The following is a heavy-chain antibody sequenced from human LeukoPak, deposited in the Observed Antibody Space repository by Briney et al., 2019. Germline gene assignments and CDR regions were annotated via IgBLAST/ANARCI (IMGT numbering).Heavy chain of an antibody. CDR1: GYTFTSYY. Sequence: ASVKVSCKASGYTFTSYYMHWVRQAPGQGLEWMGWINPNSGGTNYAQKFQGRVTMTRDTSISTAYMELSRLRSDDTAVYYCARDGLETATIVEAFDIWGQGTMVTVSS. CDR2: INPNSGGT. D-gene: IGHD5-24*01. V-gene: IGHV1-2*02. J-gene: IGHJ3*02. CDR3: ARDGLETATIVEAFDI.